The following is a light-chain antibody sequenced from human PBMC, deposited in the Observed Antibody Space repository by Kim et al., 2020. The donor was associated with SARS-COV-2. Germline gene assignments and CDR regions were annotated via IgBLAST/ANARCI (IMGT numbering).Light chain of an antibody. CDR3: MQGTHWPFT. CDR1: QTLVYVDGNIY. CDR2: KVS. Sequence: DVVMTQSPPSLPVTVGQSASISCRSSQTLVYVDGNIYLNWFQQRPGQSPRRLIHKVSYRESGVPDRFSGSGSGTDFTLKISRVEAEDVGVYYCMQGTHWPFTFGGGTKLEI. J-gene: IGKJ4*01. V-gene: IGKV2-30*01.